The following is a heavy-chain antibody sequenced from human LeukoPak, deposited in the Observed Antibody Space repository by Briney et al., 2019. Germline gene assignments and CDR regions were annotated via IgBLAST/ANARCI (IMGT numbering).Heavy chain of an antibody. CDR2: IYPGDSDT. CDR1: GYSFTSYW. V-gene: IGHV5-51*01. J-gene: IGHJ3*02. CDR3: ARGNIYDSNGYDASDI. Sequence: GESLKISCKGSGYSFTSYWIGWVRQMPWKGLEWMGIIYPGDSDTRYSPSFQGPVTMSGDKSISTAYLQWSSLKASDTAMYYCARGNIYDSNGYDASDIWGLGTMVTVSS. D-gene: IGHD3-22*01.